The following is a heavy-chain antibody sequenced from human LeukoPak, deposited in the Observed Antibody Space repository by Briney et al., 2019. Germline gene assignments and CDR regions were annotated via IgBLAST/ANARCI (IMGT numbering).Heavy chain of an antibody. CDR3: ARAPYTMIRGAHYYLDY. CDR2: INAANGNT. D-gene: IGHD3-10*01. J-gene: IGHJ4*02. V-gene: IGHV1-3*01. Sequence: PRASVKVSCKASGYSFTSYAIHWVRQAPGQRLEWMGWINAANGNTKYSQRFQGRVTITRDTSASTAYMELSSLRSEDTAVYYCARAPYTMIRGAHYYLDYWGQGTLVTVSS. CDR1: GYSFTSYA.